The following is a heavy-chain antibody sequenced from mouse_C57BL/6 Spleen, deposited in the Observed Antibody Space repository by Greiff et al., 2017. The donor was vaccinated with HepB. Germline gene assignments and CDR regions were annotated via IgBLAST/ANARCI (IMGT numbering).Heavy chain of an antibody. J-gene: IGHJ4*01. Sequence: EVMLVESGGGLVKPGGSLKLSCAASGFTFSDYGMHWVRQAPEKGLEWVAYISSGSSTIYYADTVKGRFTISRDNAKNTLFLQMTSLRSEDTAMYYCARLYYGNYPHMAYWGQGTSVTVSS. V-gene: IGHV5-17*01. CDR2: ISSGSSTI. CDR3: ARLYYGNYPHMAY. D-gene: IGHD2-1*01. CDR1: GFTFSDYG.